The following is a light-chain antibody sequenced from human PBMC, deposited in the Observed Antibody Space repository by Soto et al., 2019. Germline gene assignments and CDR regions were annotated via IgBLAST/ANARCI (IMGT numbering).Light chain of an antibody. V-gene: IGLV2-11*01. Sequence: SVLSQPRSVSGSPGQSVTISCTGTSSDVATYDFVSWYQQHPGKAPRLMISDVSERPSGVPDRFSGSKSGNTASLTISGLQAEDEADYYCCLYAVTFYVFGTGTKVTLL. CDR1: SSDVATYDF. J-gene: IGLJ1*01. CDR3: CLYAVTFYV. CDR2: DVS.